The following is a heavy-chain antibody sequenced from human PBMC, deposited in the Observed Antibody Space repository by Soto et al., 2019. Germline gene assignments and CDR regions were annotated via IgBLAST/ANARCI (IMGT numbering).Heavy chain of an antibody. J-gene: IGHJ4*02. CDR2: LSGSGDST. Sequence: EVQLLESGGGLVQPGGSLRLSCAASGFTFSTYAMSWVRQAPGKGLEWVSGLSGSGDSTYYRDSVKGRFTISRDNSENTLYLQMNSLRAEDTAIYYCAKDKNSGWYFDYWGQGTLLTVSS. D-gene: IGHD5-12*01. CDR3: AKDKNSGWYFDY. V-gene: IGHV3-23*01. CDR1: GFTFSTYA.